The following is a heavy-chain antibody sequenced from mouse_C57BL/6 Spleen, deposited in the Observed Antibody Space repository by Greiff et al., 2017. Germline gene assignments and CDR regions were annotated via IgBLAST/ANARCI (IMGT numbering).Heavy chain of an antibody. V-gene: IGHV1-50*01. J-gene: IGHJ3*01. D-gene: IGHD2-3*01. CDR2: IDPSDSYT. CDR3: ALDGYSPFAY. CDR1: GYTFTSYW. Sequence: QVQLQQPGAELVKPGASVKLSCKASGYTFTSYWMQWVKQRPGQGLEWIGEIDPSDSYTNYNQKFKGKATLTVDTSSSTAYMQLSSLTSEDSAVYYCALDGYSPFAYWGQGTLVTVSA.